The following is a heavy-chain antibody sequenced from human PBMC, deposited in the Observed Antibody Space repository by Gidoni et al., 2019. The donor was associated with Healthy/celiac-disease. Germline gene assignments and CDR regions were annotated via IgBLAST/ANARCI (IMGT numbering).Heavy chain of an antibody. CDR1: GSTFSSYG. V-gene: IGHV3-33*01. CDR3: GRGSGSKSYFDY. Sequence: VQLVETGRGVGEPGRSRRLSWAASGSTFSSYGLHWVRQAPGKGLECVAVIWYDGSTKYYADSLKGLFTISSDNSTTTLYLQMNGLGAEDTAVYYCGRGSGSKSYFDYSCQGPLVPVSS. CDR2: IWYDGSTK. D-gene: IGHD3-10*01. J-gene: IGHJ4*02.